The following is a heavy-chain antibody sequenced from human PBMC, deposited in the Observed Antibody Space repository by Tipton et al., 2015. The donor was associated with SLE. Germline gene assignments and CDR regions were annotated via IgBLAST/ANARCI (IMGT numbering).Heavy chain of an antibody. V-gene: IGHV4-4*07. D-gene: IGHD4-17*01. CDR2: IYKSGGT. Sequence: TLSLTCGVSGASISGDSWSWIRQPAGKGLEWIGRIYKSGGTIYNPSLKSRVSLSSDTSKNQFSLRVRSVTAADTAVYYCARDDGDYTVDYWGQGTLVTVSS. J-gene: IGHJ4*02. CDR3: ARDDGDYTVDY. CDR1: GASISGDS.